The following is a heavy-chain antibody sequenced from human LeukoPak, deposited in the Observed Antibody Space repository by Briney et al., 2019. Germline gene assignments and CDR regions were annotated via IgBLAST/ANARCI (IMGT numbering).Heavy chain of an antibody. CDR2: ISWNSGSI. J-gene: IGHJ6*02. Sequence: PGRSLRLSCAASGFTFDDYAMHWVRQAPGKGLEWVSGISWNSGSIGYADSVKGRFTISRDNAKNSLYLQMNSLRAEDTALYYCAKDIAAAGGMDVWGQGTTVTVSS. D-gene: IGHD6-13*01. V-gene: IGHV3-9*01. CDR1: GFTFDDYA. CDR3: AKDIAAAGGMDV.